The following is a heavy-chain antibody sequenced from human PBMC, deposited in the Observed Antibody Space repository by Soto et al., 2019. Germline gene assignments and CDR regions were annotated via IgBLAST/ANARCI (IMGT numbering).Heavy chain of an antibody. CDR1: GGSVSSGNYY. CDR3: ASLYGSGSYGDYYYYYGMDV. D-gene: IGHD3-10*01. CDR2: FYYTGSI. J-gene: IGHJ6*02. V-gene: IGHV4-61*01. Sequence: SETLSLTCTVSGGSVSSGNYYWSWIRQPPGKGLEWIGYFYYTGSINYNPSLKSRVTIFIDASKNQFSLTLYSVTAADTAVYYCASLYGSGSYGDYYYYYGMDVWGQGTKVTVSS.